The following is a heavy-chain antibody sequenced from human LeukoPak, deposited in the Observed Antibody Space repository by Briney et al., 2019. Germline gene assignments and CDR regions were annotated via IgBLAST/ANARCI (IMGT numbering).Heavy chain of an antibody. Sequence: LSLTCTVSGGSISSGGYYWSWIRQAPGKGLEWVSAISANGGGTYYADSVKGRFTISRGNSKNTLYLQMNSLRAEDTAVYYCAKGSSPFDYWGQGTLVTVSS. CDR1: GGSISSGGYY. CDR3: AKGSSPFDY. CDR2: ISANGGGT. J-gene: IGHJ4*02. D-gene: IGHD6-13*01. V-gene: IGHV3-23*01.